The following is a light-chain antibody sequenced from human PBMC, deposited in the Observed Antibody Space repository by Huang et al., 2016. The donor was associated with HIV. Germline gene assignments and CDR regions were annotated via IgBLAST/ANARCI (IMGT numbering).Light chain of an antibody. CDR2: DAS. CDR3: QQYGSSPLT. V-gene: IGKV3D-20*01. J-gene: IGKJ4*02. Sequence: EIVLTQSPATLSLSPGERATLSCGASQSVDSNLAWYQQKPGLAPRLLIYDASSMATGIPDRFSGSGSVTDFTLTISRLEPEDFAVYYCQQYGSSPLTFGGGTKVEIK. CDR1: QSVDSN.